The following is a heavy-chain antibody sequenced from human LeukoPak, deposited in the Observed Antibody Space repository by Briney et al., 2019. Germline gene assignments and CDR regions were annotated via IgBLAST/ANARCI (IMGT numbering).Heavy chain of an antibody. V-gene: IGHV1-2*02. J-gene: IGHJ3*02. Sequence: ASVKVSCKASGYIFTGYYMHWVRRAPGQGFEWMGWINPASGDTNYAQKFQGRVTMTRDTSISTAYMELSRLTSDDTAVYYCGGDLRHAFDIWGRGTMVTVSS. CDR2: INPASGDT. CDR3: GGDLRHAFDI. CDR1: GYIFTGYY.